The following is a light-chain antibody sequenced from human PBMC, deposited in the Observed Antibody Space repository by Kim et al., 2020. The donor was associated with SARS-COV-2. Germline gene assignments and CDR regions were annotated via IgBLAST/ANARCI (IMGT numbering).Light chain of an antibody. Sequence: ELTKPPSASGTPGQRVTISRSGSSSNIGSNTVNWYQQLPGTAPKLLIYSHNQRPSGVSDRFPGSTSGTSASLAISGLQFGDEAHYYGAAWDGSLYGRVVGG. J-gene: IGLJ2*01. V-gene: IGLV1-44*01. CDR3: AAWDGSLYGRV. CDR2: SHN. CDR1: SSNIGSNT.